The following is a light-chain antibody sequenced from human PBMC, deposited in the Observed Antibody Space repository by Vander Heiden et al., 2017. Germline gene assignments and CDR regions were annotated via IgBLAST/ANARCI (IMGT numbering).Light chain of an antibody. CDR3: MQALQTPLT. V-gene: IGKV2-28*01. J-gene: IGKJ4*02. CDR1: QRLLHSNGYNY. Sequence: DTVMTQSPLSLPVTPGEPASISCRSSQRLLHSNGYNYLDWYLQKPGQSPQLLTYLGSNRASGVPDRLSGSGSGTDFTLKISRVEAEDVGVYYCMQALQTPLTFGGGTKVEIK. CDR2: LGS.